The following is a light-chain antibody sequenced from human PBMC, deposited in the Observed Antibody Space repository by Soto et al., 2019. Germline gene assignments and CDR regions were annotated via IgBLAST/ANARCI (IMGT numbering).Light chain of an antibody. CDR3: QQYGSSPRT. CDR1: QSVSTF. J-gene: IGKJ1*01. CDR2: DAS. Sequence: EIVLTQSPATLSLSPGERATLSCRASQSVSTFLAWYQHKPGQAPRLLIYDASNRATGIPDRFRGSGSGTDFTLTISSLEPEDFAVYYCQQYGSSPRTFGQGTKVDIK. V-gene: IGKV3-11*01.